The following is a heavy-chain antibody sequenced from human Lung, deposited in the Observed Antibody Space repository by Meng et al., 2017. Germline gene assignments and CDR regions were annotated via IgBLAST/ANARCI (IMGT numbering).Heavy chain of an antibody. Sequence: SLKVSCKPSGYNFPDSYIPWVRRAPGQGLEWMGRINPKSGDTHYAQKFQARVTMTGDTSISTAYMELSGLRSDDTAMYYCARDEDISAAGKLFGDYWGQGTLVTVS. CDR3: ARDEDISAAGKLFGDY. CDR1: GYNFPDSY. D-gene: IGHD6-25*01. J-gene: IGHJ4*02. CDR2: INPKSGDT. V-gene: IGHV1-2*06.